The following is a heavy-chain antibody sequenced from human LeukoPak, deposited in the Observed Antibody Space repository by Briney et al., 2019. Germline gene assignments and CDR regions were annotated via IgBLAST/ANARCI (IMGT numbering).Heavy chain of an antibody. V-gene: IGHV1-2*02. CDR1: GDTFTGYY. Sequence: GASVKVSCKASGDTFTGYYMHWVRQAPGQGLEWMGWINPNSGGTNYAQKFQGRVTMTRDTSISTAYIVLSRLRSDETAVYSCESDLRSGIEVAGEFDYWGQGTLVTVSS. CDR2: INPNSGGT. D-gene: IGHD6-19*01. CDR3: ESDLRSGIEVAGEFDY. J-gene: IGHJ4*02.